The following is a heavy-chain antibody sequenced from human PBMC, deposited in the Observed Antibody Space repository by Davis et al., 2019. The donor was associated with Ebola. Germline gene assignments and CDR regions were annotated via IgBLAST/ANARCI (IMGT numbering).Heavy chain of an antibody. D-gene: IGHD3-10*01. Sequence: HSQTLSLTCAISGDSVSTNTAGWNWIRQSPSRGLEWLGRTYYNSKWYSDYAVSVKSRITINPDTSKNQFSLQLNSVTPEDTALYYCARGWFRGGMDVWGEGTTVTVSS. CDR1: GDSVSTNTAG. CDR3: ARGWFRGGMDV. V-gene: IGHV6-1*01. CDR2: TYYNSKWYS. J-gene: IGHJ6*04.